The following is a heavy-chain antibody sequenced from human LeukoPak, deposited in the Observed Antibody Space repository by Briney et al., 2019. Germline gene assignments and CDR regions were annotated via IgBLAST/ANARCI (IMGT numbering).Heavy chain of an antibody. V-gene: IGHV1-2*02. CDR2: INPNSGGT. Sequence: GASVKVSCKASGYTFTGYYMHWVRQAPGQGLEWMGWINPNSGGTNYAQKFQGRVTMTRDTSISTAYMELSRLRSDDTAVYYCAGQVLGSSWYLYYYYMDVWGKGTTVTVSS. CDR1: GYTFTGYY. CDR3: AGQVLGSSWYLYYYYMDV. J-gene: IGHJ6*03. D-gene: IGHD6-13*01.